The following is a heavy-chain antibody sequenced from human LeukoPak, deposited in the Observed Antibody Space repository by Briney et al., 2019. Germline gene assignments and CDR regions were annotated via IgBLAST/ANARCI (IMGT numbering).Heavy chain of an antibody. CDR3: ARYDGGSGPFDY. CDR1: GFTFSNAW. CDR2: IYSGGST. V-gene: IGHV3-53*01. D-gene: IGHD3-10*01. J-gene: IGHJ4*02. Sequence: GGSLRLSCAASGFTFSNAWMSWVRQAPGKGLEWVSVIYSGGSTYYADSVKGRFTISRDNSKNTLYLQMNSLRAEDTAVYYCARYDGGSGPFDYWGQGTLVTVSS.